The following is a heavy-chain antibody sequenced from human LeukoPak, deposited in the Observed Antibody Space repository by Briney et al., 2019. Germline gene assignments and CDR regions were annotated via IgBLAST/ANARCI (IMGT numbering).Heavy chain of an antibody. V-gene: IGHV1-58*01. D-gene: IGHD3-22*01. J-gene: IGHJ3*02. CDR2: IVVGSGNT. Sequence: GASVKVSCKASGFTFTSSAVQWVRQARGQRLEWIGWIVVGSGNTNYAQKFQERVTITRDMFTSTAYMELSSLRSEDTAVYYCASWGYYYDSSGYYSLGAFDIWGQGTMVTVSS. CDR3: ASWGYYYDSSGYYSLGAFDI. CDR1: GFTFTSSA.